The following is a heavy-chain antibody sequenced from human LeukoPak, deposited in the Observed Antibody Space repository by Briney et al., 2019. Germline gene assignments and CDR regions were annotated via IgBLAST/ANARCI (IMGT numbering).Heavy chain of an antibody. CDR2: MNPNSGNT. CDR1: GYTFTSYD. V-gene: IGHV1-8*01. Sequence: ASVKVSCKASGYTFTSYDIIWVRQATGQGLEWMGWMNPNSGNTGYAQKFQGRVTMTRNTSISTAYMELSSLRSEDTAVYYCARARGAAGTPVMYYYYYMDVWGKGTTVTVSS. CDR3: ARARGAAGTPVMYYYYYMDV. D-gene: IGHD6-13*01. J-gene: IGHJ6*03.